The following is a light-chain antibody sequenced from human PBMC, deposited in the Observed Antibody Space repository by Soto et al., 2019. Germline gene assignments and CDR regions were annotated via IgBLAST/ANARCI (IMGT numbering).Light chain of an antibody. V-gene: IGKV1-9*01. CDR1: QGISTF. CDR3: QQLNSYPIT. CDR2: AAS. J-gene: IGKJ5*01. Sequence: DIQLTQSPSFLSASVGDRVTITCRASQGISTFLAWYRLKPGKAPKLLIYAASTLQSGVPSRFSGSGSGTDFTLTISSLQPEDFATYYCQQLNSYPITFGQGTRLEIK.